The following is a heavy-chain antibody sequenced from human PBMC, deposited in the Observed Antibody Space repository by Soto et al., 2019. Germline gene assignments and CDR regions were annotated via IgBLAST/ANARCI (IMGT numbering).Heavy chain of an antibody. Sequence: QVQLQESGPGLVKPSETLSLTCTVSGGSISSYYWSWIRQPPGKGLEWIGYIYYSGSTNYNPSLKSRVTISVDTSKNKFSLKLSSVTAADTAVYYCARHRREYSSGWPDYWGQGTLVTVSS. CDR1: GGSISSYY. J-gene: IGHJ4*02. CDR3: ARHRREYSSGWPDY. CDR2: IYYSGST. D-gene: IGHD6-19*01. V-gene: IGHV4-59*08.